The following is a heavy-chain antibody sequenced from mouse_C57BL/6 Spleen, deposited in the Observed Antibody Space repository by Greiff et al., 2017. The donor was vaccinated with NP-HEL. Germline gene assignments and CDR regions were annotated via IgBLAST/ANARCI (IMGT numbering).Heavy chain of an antibody. CDR1: GYTFTSYW. J-gene: IGHJ4*01. CDR3: ARSYSNQGAMDY. D-gene: IGHD2-5*01. CDR2: IDPSDSET. Sequence: QVQLQQPGAELVRPGSSVKLSCKASGYTFTSYWMHWVKQRPIQGLEWIGNIDPSDSETHYNQKFKDKATLTVDKSSITAYMQLSSLTSEDSAVYYCARSYSNQGAMDYWGQGTSVTVSS. V-gene: IGHV1-52*01.